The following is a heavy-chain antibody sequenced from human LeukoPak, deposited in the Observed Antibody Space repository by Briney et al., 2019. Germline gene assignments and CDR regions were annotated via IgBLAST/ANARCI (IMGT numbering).Heavy chain of an antibody. Sequence: SETLSLTCTVSGGSISSSSYHWGWIRQPPGKGLEWIGSIYYSGSTYYNPSLKSRVTISVDTSKNQFSLKLSSVTAADTAVYYCARHAVGATLGLFDYWGQGTLVTVSS. CDR3: ARHAVGATLGLFDY. CDR2: IYYSGST. D-gene: IGHD1-26*01. J-gene: IGHJ4*02. V-gene: IGHV4-39*01. CDR1: GGSISSSSYH.